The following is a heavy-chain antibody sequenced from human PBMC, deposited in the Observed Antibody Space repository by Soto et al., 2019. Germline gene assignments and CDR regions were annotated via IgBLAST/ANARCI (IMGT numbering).Heavy chain of an antibody. CDR2: ISSSGGII. Sequence: EVQLVESGGGLVQPGGSLRLSCAASGFTFSTYEMNWVRQAPGKGLEWVSYISSSGGIIYYADSVKGRFTISRDNAKNALYLQMNSLSAEDTAVYFCARDRDSGTFFPYYFGKDVWGQGTTVTVSS. D-gene: IGHD3-3*01. CDR3: ARDRDSGTFFPYYFGKDV. V-gene: IGHV3-48*03. J-gene: IGHJ6*02. CDR1: GFTFSTYE.